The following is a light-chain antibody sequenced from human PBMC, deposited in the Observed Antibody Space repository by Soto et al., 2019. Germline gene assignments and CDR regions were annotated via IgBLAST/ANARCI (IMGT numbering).Light chain of an antibody. J-gene: IGKJ1*01. V-gene: IGKV2-30*01. CDR1: QSLVYSDGNTY. CDR2: KVS. Sequence: DVVMTQSPLSLPVTLGQPASISCKSSQSLVYSDGNTYLNWFQQRPGQSPRRLIYKVSNRDSGVPDRLSRSGSGTDFRLRISRVEAYDVAVYDCMQGTHWPWTFGQGTKVEIK. CDR3: MQGTHWPWT.